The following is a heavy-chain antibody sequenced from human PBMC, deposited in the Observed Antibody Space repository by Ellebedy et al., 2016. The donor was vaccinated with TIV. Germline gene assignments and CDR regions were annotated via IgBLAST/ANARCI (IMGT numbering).Heavy chain of an antibody. CDR1: GGSISATNSH. J-gene: IGHJ4*02. CDR3: AKGHYGSGTYFAPGE. CDR2: IYYSVIT. Sequence: MPSETLSLTCTVSGGSISATNSHWDWIRQHPGKGLEWIGTIYYSVITMYNPSLNSRVTISPDMSKNQFSLILSSVTAADTAVQYCAKGHYGSGTYFAPGEWGQGALVTVSS. V-gene: IGHV4-39*07. D-gene: IGHD3-10*01.